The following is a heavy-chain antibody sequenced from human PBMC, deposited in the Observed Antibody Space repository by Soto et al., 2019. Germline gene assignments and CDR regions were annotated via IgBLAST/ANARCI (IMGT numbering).Heavy chain of an antibody. CDR1: GYTFTSYG. J-gene: IGHJ3*02. CDR3: ARVSYGGAFDI. D-gene: IGHD1-26*01. CDR2: ISAYNGNT. V-gene: IGHV1-18*04. Sequence: ASVKVSCKASGYTFTSYGISWVRQAPGQGLEWMGWISAYNGNTNYAQKIKSRVTITTDTSTSTANMEQRSLRSDYTAVYYCARVSYGGAFDIWGQGTMVTVSS.